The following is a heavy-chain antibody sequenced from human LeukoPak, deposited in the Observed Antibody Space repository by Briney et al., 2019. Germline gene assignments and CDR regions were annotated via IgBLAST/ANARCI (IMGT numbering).Heavy chain of an antibody. CDR2: IYYSGST. V-gene: IGHV4-59*08. CDR1: GGSISSYY. J-gene: IGHJ5*02. Sequence: SSETLSLTCTVSGGSISSYYWSWIRQPPGKGLEWIGYIYYSGSTNYNPSLKSRVTISVDTSKNQFSLKLSSVTAADTAVYYCARHSYYYDSSGYPPFDPWGQGTLVTVSS. D-gene: IGHD3-22*01. CDR3: ARHSYYYDSSGYPPFDP.